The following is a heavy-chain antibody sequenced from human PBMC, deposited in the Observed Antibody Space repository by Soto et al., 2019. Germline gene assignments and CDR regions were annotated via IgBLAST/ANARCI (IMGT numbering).Heavy chain of an antibody. D-gene: IGHD2-2*01. J-gene: IGHJ5*02. CDR1: GGTFSSYA. CDR2: IIPIFGTA. Sequence: QVQLVQSGAEVKKPGSSVKVSCKASGGTFSSYAISWVRQAPGQGLEWMGGIIPIFGTANYAQKFQGRVTITADEYTSTAYMELRSLRSEDTAVYYCARDADCSSTSCYGEWANLFDPGAREPWSPSPQ. CDR3: ARDADCSSTSCYGEWANLFDP. V-gene: IGHV1-69*01.